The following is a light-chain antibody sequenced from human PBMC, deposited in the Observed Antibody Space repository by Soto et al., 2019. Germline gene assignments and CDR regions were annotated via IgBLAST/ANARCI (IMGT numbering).Light chain of an antibody. CDR1: NIGTKS. CDR3: QVWDSSSDHRV. V-gene: IGLV3-21*02. CDR2: DDS. Sequence: SSELTQPPSVSVAPGQTARITCGGNNIGTKSVHWYQQRPGQAPLLVVYDDSDRPSGIPERFSGSNSGNTATLTISGVEAGDEADYYCQVWDSSSDHRVFGGGTKVTVL. J-gene: IGLJ3*02.